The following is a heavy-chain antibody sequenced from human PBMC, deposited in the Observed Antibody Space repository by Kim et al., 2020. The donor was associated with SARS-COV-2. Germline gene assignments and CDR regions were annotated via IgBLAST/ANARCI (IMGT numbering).Heavy chain of an antibody. Sequence: GGSLRLSCAASGFTFNFFGMHWVRQAPGKGLEWVAVIWYDGSIEEYADSVKGRFTISRDNSKSTLYLQMNSLRAEDTAVYFCGRGDDNTGYLDYWGQGTLVTVSS. CDR2: IWYDGSIE. V-gene: IGHV3-33*01. CDR1: GFTFNFFG. CDR3: GRGDDNTGYLDY. D-gene: IGHD3-22*01. J-gene: IGHJ4*02.